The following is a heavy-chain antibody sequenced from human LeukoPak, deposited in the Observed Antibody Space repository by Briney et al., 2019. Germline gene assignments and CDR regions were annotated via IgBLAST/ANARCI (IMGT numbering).Heavy chain of an antibody. CDR3: AKGPAPRLGEFSYHALVDY. CDR1: GFTFSSYG. J-gene: IGHJ4*02. CDR2: ISYDGSNE. D-gene: IGHD3-16*02. V-gene: IGHV3-30*18. Sequence: GGSLRLSCVASGFTFSSYGMHWVRQAPGKGLEWVAFISYDGSNENIADSVKGRFIISRDNSKNTLYLQMDSLRAEDTAVYYCAKGPAPRLGEFSYHALVDYWGQGALVTVSS.